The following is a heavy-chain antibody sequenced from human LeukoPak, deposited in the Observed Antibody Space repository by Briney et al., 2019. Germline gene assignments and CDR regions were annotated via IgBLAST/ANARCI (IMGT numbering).Heavy chain of an antibody. CDR2: IKQDGTEK. CDR3: ARGYSTSWTYYFDY. D-gene: IGHD6-13*01. Sequence: GGSLRLSCAVSGFTFSSYWMNWVRQAPGKGLEWVASIKQDGTEKSYVDSVKGRFTISRDNAKKSLYLQMSSLRTEDTAVYYCARGYSTSWTYYFDYWGQGALVTVSS. CDR1: GFTFSSYW. V-gene: IGHV3-7*04. J-gene: IGHJ4*02.